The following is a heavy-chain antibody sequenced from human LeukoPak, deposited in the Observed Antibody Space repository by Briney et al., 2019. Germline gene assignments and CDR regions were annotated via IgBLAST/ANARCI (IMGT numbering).Heavy chain of an antibody. CDR1: GFTVSSNY. J-gene: IGHJ4*02. CDR3: ARAPEWLIFDY. V-gene: IGHV3-53*04. D-gene: IGHD6-19*01. Sequence: GGSLRPSCAASGFTVSSNYMSWVRQAPGKGLEWVSVIYSGGSTYYADSVKGRFTISRHNSKNTLYLQMNSLRAEDTAVYYCARAPEWLIFDYWGQGTLVTVSS. CDR2: IYSGGST.